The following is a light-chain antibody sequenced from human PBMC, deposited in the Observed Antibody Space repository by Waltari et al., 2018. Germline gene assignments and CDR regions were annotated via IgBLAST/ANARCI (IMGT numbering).Light chain of an antibody. CDR3: SSYAGSNNVV. J-gene: IGLJ2*01. CDR2: VVS. Sequence: QSALTQPPSASGSPGQSATIPGTGTSSDDGDYNYVSWYQQHPGKAPTLLIFVVSKRPSGVPDRFSGSKSGNTASLTVSGLQAEDEADYYCSSYAGSNNVVFGGGTKLTVL. V-gene: IGLV2-8*01. CDR1: SSDDGDYNY.